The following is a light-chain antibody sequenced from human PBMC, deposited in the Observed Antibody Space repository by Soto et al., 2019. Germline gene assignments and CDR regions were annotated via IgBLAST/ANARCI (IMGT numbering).Light chain of an antibody. CDR2: GTY. V-gene: IGKV3-15*01. Sequence: EILMTQSPATLSVSPGEKATLSCRASQNFGSNLAWYQQRPGQAPRLLIYGTYTRATGIPARFSGSRSGPDFTLTISSLQSEDFAFYYCQQYNDWPPYTFGQGTKVENK. CDR3: QQYNDWPPYT. CDR1: QNFGSN. J-gene: IGKJ2*01.